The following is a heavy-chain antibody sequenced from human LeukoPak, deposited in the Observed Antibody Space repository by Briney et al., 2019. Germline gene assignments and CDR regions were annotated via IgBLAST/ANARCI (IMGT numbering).Heavy chain of an antibody. CDR2: IYYSGST. CDR1: SGSISSTAYY. J-gene: IGHJ4*02. CDR3: ARVKRDPYSSILY. D-gene: IGHD6-13*01. V-gene: IGHV4-39*01. Sequence: SETLSLTCTVSSGSISSTAYYWGWIRQPPGKGLEWIGSIYYSGSTYYTPSLKSRVTISVDTSKNQFSLKLSSVTAADTAVYYCARVKRDPYSSILYWGQGTLVTVSS.